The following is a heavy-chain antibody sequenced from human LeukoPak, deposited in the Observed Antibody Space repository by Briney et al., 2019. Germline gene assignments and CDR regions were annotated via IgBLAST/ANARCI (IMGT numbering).Heavy chain of an antibody. D-gene: IGHD3-10*01. CDR3: AGRVPVPSVRGVIQNYYYYGMDV. J-gene: IGHJ6*02. V-gene: IGHV4-34*01. CDR2: INHSGST. Sequence: PSETLSLTCAVSGGSFSGYYWSWIRQPPGKGLEWIGEINHSGSTNYNPSVKSRVTISVDTSKNQFSLKLSTVTAADTAVYYCAGRVPVPSVRGVIQNYYYYGMDVWGQGTTVTVSS. CDR1: GGSFSGYY.